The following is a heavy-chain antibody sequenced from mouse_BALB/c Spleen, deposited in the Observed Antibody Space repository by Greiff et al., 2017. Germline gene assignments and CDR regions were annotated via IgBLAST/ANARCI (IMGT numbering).Heavy chain of an antibody. CDR3: ARSRLKGAMDD. CDR1: GYAFTNYL. D-gene: IGHD3-2*02. CDR2: INPGSGGT. V-gene: IGHV1-54*01. Sequence: VQLQQSGAELVRPGTSVKVSCKASGYAFTNYLIEWVKQRPGQGLEWIGVINPGSGGTNYNEKFKGKATLTADKSSSTAYMQLSSLTSDDSAVYFCARSRLKGAMDDWGQGTSVTVSS. J-gene: IGHJ4*01.